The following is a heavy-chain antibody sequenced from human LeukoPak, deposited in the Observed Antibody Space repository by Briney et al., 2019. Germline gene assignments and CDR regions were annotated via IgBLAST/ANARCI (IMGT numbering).Heavy chain of an antibody. J-gene: IGHJ4*02. CDR3: ARAPYYDFWSGLNHFDY. CDR2: ISSSSSYI. CDR1: GFTFSSYS. Sequence: GGSLRLSCAASGFTFSSYSMNWVRQAPGKGLEWVSSISSSSSYIYYADSVKGRFTISRDNAKNSLYLQMNSLRAEDTAVYYCARAPYYDFWSGLNHFDYWGQGTLVTVSS. D-gene: IGHD3-3*01. V-gene: IGHV3-21*01.